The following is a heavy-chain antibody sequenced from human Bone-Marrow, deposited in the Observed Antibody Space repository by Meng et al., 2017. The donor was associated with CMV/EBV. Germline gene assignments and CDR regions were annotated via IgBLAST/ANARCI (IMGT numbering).Heavy chain of an antibody. CDR2: ISSSGSTI. CDR3: ARDNLGYYSRAKQSYGMDV. Sequence: GESLKISCAASGFTFSSYEMNWVRHAPGKGLEWVSYISSSGSTIYYADSVKGRFTISRDNAKNSLYLQMNSLRAEDTAVYYCARDNLGYYSRAKQSYGMDVWGQGTTVTVSS. J-gene: IGHJ6*02. V-gene: IGHV3-48*03. D-gene: IGHD3-22*01. CDR1: GFTFSSYE.